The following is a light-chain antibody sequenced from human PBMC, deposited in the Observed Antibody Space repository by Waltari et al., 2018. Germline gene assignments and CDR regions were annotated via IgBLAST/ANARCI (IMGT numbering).Light chain of an antibody. CDR2: QDS. J-gene: IGLJ2*01. CDR3: QAWDSSVV. CDR1: KLGDKY. V-gene: IGLV3-1*01. Sequence: SYELTQPPSVYVSPVQTASITCSGDKLGDKYACWYQQRPGQSPVLVIYQDSKRPRGIPDRFSGSNSGNTATLTISGTQAMDEDDYYCQAWDSSVVFGGGTKLTVL.